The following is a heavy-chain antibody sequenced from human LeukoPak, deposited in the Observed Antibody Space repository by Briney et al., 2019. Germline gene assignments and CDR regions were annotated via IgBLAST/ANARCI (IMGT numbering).Heavy chain of an antibody. V-gene: IGHV1-46*01. CDR1: GYTFTSYY. CDR2: INPSGGST. J-gene: IGHJ3*02. CDR3: GSYHYDSSGPRDAFDI. D-gene: IGHD3-22*01. Sequence: ASVKVSCKASGYTFTSYYMHWVRQAPGQGLEWMGIINPSGGSTSYAQKFQGRVTMTRDMSTSTVYMELSSLRSEDTAVYYCGSYHYDSSGPRDAFDIWGQGTMVTVSS.